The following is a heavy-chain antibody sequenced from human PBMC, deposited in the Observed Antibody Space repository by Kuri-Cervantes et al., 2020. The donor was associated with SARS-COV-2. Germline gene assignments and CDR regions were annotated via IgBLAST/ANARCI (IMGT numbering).Heavy chain of an antibody. J-gene: IGHJ4*02. V-gene: IGHV3-30*18. CDR1: GFNFSTTD. CDR2: ISYDGKKK. D-gene: IGHD2-8*01. CDR3: AKDRFGVHDF. Sequence: GGSLRLSCTASGFNFSTTDMHWVRQTPGKGLEWVAVISYDGKKKKCVASGKGRFTNSRDNSQNTLYLQVKSLKSEDTAIYYCAKDRFGVHDFWGQGTLVTVSS.